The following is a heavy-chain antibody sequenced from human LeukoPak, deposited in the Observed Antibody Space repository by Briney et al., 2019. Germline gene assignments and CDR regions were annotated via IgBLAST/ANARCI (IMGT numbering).Heavy chain of an antibody. J-gene: IGHJ6*03. D-gene: IGHD6-13*01. CDR1: GGTFSSYA. Sequence: SVKVSCKASGGTFSSYAISWVRQAPGQGLEWMGGIIPIFGTANYAQKFQGRVTITADKSTSTTYMELSGLRSEDTAVYYCARAGARYSSSWYPNPYYYMDVWGKGTTVTVSS. V-gene: IGHV1-69*06. CDR3: ARAGARYSSSWYPNPYYYMDV. CDR2: IIPIFGTA.